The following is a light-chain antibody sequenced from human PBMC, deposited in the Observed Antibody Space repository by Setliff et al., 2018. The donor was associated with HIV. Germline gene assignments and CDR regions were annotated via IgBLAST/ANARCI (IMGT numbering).Light chain of an antibody. CDR3: QSYDSGLRGLGV. CDR1: TSNIGAGFD. CDR2: GNN. J-gene: IGLJ3*02. Sequence: QSVLTQPPSVSGAPGQRVTISCTGSTSNIGAGFDVQWYRQLPGTAPKVLIYGNNNRPSGVPDRFSGSKSGTSASLTITGLQAEDEADYYCQSYDSGLRGLGVFGGGTKVTVL. V-gene: IGLV1-40*01.